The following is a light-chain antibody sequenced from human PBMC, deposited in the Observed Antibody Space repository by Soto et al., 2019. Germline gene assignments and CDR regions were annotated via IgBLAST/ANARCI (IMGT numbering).Light chain of an antibody. CDR1: SSDVGAYKY. Sequence: QSALTQPPSASGSPGQSATISCTGTSSDVGAYKYVSWYQQYPGKAPKLMIYEVSKRPSGVPDRFSGSKSGNTASLTVSGLQAEDEADYYCTSYVGSNIWVFGGGTKLTVL. CDR2: EVS. J-gene: IGLJ3*02. V-gene: IGLV2-8*01. CDR3: TSYVGSNIWV.